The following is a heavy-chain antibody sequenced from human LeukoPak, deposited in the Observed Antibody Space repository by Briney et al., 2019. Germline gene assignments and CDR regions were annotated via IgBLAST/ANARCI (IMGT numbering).Heavy chain of an antibody. D-gene: IGHD5-24*01. J-gene: IGHJ4*03. CDR3: ARSATINETGYFDF. Sequence: SETLSLTCAVYGGSFSRYYWSWIRQSPGKGLEWIAEIDHRGDTNYNPSVKSRVTISVDTSKNQFSLRVRSLSAADTAAYYCARSATINETGYFDFWGQGTLVTVSS. V-gene: IGHV4-34*01. CDR2: IDHRGDT. CDR1: GGSFSRYY.